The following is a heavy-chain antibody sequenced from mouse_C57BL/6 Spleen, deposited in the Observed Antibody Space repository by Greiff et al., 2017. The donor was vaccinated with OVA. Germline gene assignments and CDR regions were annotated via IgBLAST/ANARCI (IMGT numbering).Heavy chain of an antibody. Sequence: EVQLQQSGPELVKPGASVKISCKASGYTFTDYYMNWVKQSHGKSLEWIGDINPNNGGTSYNQKFKGKATLTVDKSSSTVYMELRSLTSEDSAVYYCATTAYYSNSGYFDYWGQGTTLTVSS. V-gene: IGHV1-26*01. CDR2: INPNNGGT. J-gene: IGHJ2*01. D-gene: IGHD2-5*01. CDR1: GYTFTDYY. CDR3: ATTAYYSNSGYFDY.